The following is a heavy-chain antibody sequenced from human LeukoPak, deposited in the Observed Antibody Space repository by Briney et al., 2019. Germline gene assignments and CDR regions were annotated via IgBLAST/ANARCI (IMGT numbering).Heavy chain of an antibody. Sequence: GGSLRLSCAASGFTFISYWMTWVRQAPGKGLEWVASIRQDGSEKYYVDSVKGRFTISRDNAKNSLSLQMSSLRAEDTDVYDCATRLTSGWNGFDDWGQGTLVTVSS. CDR1: GFTFISYW. CDR2: IRQDGSEK. J-gene: IGHJ4*02. CDR3: ATRLTSGWNGFDD. V-gene: IGHV3-7*03. D-gene: IGHD6-19*01.